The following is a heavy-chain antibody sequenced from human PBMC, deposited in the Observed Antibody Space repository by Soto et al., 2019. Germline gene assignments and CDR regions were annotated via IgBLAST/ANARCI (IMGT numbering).Heavy chain of an antibody. CDR1: GFPSTRHL. CDR3: ARATAMEIDAFDI. Sequence: GRFLNLSFTGSGFPSTRHLIGWVHPLPGKGLWWMGIIYPGDSDTRYSPSFQGQVSISADKSISTAYLQWSSLKASDTAMYYCARATAMEIDAFDIGGQGTMVTGSS. J-gene: IGHJ3*02. CDR2: IYPGDSDT. V-gene: IGHV5-51*07. D-gene: IGHD5-18*01.